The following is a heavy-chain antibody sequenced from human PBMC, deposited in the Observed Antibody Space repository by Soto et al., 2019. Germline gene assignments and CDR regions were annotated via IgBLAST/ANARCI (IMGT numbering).Heavy chain of an antibody. CDR2: INPSGGST. CDR3: ARTRSDDYYYHGMDV. Sequence: GASVKVPCKASGYTFTSYYMHWVRQAPGQGLEWMGIINPSGGSTSYAQKFQGRVTMTRDTSTSTVYMELSSLRSEDTAVYYCARTRSDDYYYHGMDVWGQGTTVTVSS. V-gene: IGHV1-46*01. CDR1: GYTFTSYY. J-gene: IGHJ6*02.